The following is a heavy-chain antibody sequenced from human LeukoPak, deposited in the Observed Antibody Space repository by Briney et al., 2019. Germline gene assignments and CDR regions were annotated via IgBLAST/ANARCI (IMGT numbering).Heavy chain of an antibody. D-gene: IGHD2/OR15-2a*01. V-gene: IGHV3-7*01. CDR3: ASVDFDNNAHYHYYLPN. CDR1: GFRFNRFS. J-gene: IGHJ4*02. Sequence: GGSLRLSCAASGFRFNRFSMSWVRQTPGKGLEWVANIKQDECQKEYADSVKGRFAISRDNANNFLDLQMNSLRAEDTGVYYCASVDFDNNAHYHYYLPNWGQGTRVTVSS. CDR2: IKQDECQK.